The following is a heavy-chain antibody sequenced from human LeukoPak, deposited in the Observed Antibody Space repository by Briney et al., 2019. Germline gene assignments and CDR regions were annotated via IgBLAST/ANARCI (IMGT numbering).Heavy chain of an antibody. CDR3: ARGVYIAAAQYGY. CDR2: IYYSGTT. Sequence: SETRSLTCTVSGGSISSDYWSWIRQPPGKGLEWIGYIYYSGTTNYNPSLKSRVTISVDTSKNQFSLKLSSVTAADTAVYYCARGVYIAAAQYGYWGQGTLVTVSS. D-gene: IGHD6-13*01. V-gene: IGHV4-59*01. J-gene: IGHJ4*02. CDR1: GGSISSDY.